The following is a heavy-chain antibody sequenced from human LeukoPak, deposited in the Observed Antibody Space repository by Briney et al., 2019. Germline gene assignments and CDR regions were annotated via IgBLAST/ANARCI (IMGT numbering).Heavy chain of an antibody. CDR2: IIPIFGTA. V-gene: IGHV1-69*01. J-gene: IGHJ4*02. CDR1: GGTFSSYA. D-gene: IGHD6-19*01. Sequence: GASVKVSCKASGGTFSSYAISWVRQAPGQGLEWMGGIIPIFGTANYAQKFQGRVTITADESTSTAYMELSSLRSGDTAVYYCGYSSGWYSGTVDYWGQGTLVTVSS. CDR3: GYSSGWYSGTVDY.